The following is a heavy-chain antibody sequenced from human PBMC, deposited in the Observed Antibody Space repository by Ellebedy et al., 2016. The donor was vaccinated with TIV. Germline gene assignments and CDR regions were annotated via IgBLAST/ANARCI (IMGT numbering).Heavy chain of an antibody. CDR3: ARDSGRRRSRDNDY. V-gene: IGHV3-23*01. Sequence: GESLKISCVASGFTFSSYSMCWVRQAPGKGLEWVSTIRASGGNTYLPDSVKCRFTISRDNSRNTVYLQMNNLRAEDTAVNYCARDSGRRRSRDNDYWGQGTLVTVSS. CDR2: IRASGGNT. D-gene: IGHD3-10*01. CDR1: GFTFSSYS. J-gene: IGHJ4*02.